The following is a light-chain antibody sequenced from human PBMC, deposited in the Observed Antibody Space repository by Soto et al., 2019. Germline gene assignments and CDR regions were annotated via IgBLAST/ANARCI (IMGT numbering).Light chain of an antibody. CDR1: QSVSSGH. CDR3: QQYGGSPPLT. CDR2: AAS. Sequence: EIVWTQSPGTLSLSPGERVTLSCRASQSVSSGHLAWYQQKPGQAPRLLIYAASNRATGIPDRFSGSGSGTDFTLTISRLEPEDFALYYCQQYGGSPPLTFGGGTKVDIK. V-gene: IGKV3-20*01. J-gene: IGKJ4*01.